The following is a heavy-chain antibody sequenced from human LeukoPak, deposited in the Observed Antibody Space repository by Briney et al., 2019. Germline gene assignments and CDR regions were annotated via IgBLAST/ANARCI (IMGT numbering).Heavy chain of an antibody. Sequence: PGGSLRLSCAASGFTFNTYGMSWVRQAPGKGLEWVSGISGSGGSTYFADSVKGRFTISRDSSKNTLSLQMHSLRAEDTAVYYCARDQASDYYDTSGYYYGFFDYWGQGTLVTVSS. CDR1: GFTFNTYG. V-gene: IGHV3-23*01. CDR3: ARDQASDYYDTSGYYYGFFDY. J-gene: IGHJ4*02. D-gene: IGHD3-22*01. CDR2: ISGSGGST.